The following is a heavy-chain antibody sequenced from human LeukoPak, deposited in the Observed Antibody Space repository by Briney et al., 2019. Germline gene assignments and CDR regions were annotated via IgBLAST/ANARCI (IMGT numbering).Heavy chain of an antibody. D-gene: IGHD3-22*01. J-gene: IGHJ4*02. CDR3: ARSYYYDSSGYPNFDY. CDR1: GFTFSSYS. CDR2: ISSSSTI. Sequence: GGSLRLSCAASGFTFSSYSMNWVRQAPGKGLEWVSYISSSSTIYYADSVKGRFTISRDNAKNSLYLQMNSLRAEDTAVDYCARSYYYDSSGYPNFDYWGQGTLVTVSS. V-gene: IGHV3-48*04.